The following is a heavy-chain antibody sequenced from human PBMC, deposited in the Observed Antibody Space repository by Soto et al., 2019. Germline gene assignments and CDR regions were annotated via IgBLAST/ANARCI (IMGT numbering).Heavy chain of an antibody. J-gene: IGHJ4*02. CDR3: AKGGVLRYFDWLPHPEGPFDY. V-gene: IGHV3-23*01. Sequence: GGSLRLSCAASGFTFSSYAMSWVRQAPGKGLEWVSAISGSGGSTYYADSVKGRFTISRDNSKNTLYLQMNSLRAEDTAVYYCAKGGVLRYFDWLPHPEGPFDYWGQGTLVTVSS. CDR1: GFTFSSYA. CDR2: ISGSGGST. D-gene: IGHD3-9*01.